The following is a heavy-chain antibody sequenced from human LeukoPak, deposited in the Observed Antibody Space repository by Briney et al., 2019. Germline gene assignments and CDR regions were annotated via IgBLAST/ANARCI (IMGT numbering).Heavy chain of an antibody. Sequence: GGSLRLSCAASGFTFSTKWMTWVRQAPGKGLEWVANIKPDGSEKFYVDSVKGRFTISRDNSKNTLYLQMNSLRAEDTAVYYCAKSVSVVKFSYGDYWGQGTLVTVSS. D-gene: IGHD2-15*01. CDR3: AKSVSVVKFSYGDY. CDR1: GFTFSTKW. V-gene: IGHV3-7*03. J-gene: IGHJ4*02. CDR2: IKPDGSEK.